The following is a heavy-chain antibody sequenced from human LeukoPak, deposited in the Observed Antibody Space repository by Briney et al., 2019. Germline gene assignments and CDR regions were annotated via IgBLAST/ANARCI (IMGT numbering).Heavy chain of an antibody. J-gene: IGHJ5*02. Sequence: SETLSLTCTVSGGSISSYYWSWIRQPPGKGLEWIGYIYYSGSTNYNPSLKSRVTISVGTSKNQFSLKLSSVTAADTAVYYCASQSSGYYLGWFDPWGQGTLVTVSS. D-gene: IGHD3-22*01. CDR2: IYYSGST. CDR3: ASQSSGYYLGWFDP. V-gene: IGHV4-59*01. CDR1: GGSISSYY.